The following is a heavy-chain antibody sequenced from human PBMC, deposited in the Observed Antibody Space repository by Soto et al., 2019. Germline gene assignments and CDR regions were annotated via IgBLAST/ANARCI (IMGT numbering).Heavy chain of an antibody. Sequence: QVQLQQWGAGLLKPSETLSLTCGVYGGSLSGYFWTWIRQAPGKGLEWIGEINPTGSTKYNPSLKGRVIISEDTSKNLFSLKMQSVTAADTAVYFCARGGPQYCTGDSCYHYFDYWGQGTLANVSP. CDR3: ARGGPQYCTGDSCYHYFDY. CDR2: INPTGST. V-gene: IGHV4-34*02. CDR1: GGSLSGYF. J-gene: IGHJ4*02. D-gene: IGHD2-15*01.